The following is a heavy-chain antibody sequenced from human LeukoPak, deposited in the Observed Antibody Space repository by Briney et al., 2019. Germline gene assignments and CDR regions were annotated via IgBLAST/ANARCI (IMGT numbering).Heavy chain of an antibody. CDR1: GFTFDNYA. D-gene: IGHD3-10*01. J-gene: IGHJ6*02. V-gene: IGHV3-9*01. Sequence: GRSLRLSCAASGFTFDNYAMHWVRQAPGKGLEWVSGISWNSVSIGYADSVKGRFTISRDNAKNSLYLQMNSLRAEDTAVYYCAKDRPRYYGSGSYYTSQRTPRPYYYYGMDVWGQGTTVTVSS. CDR3: AKDRPRYYGSGSYYTSQRTPRPYYYYGMDV. CDR2: ISWNSVSI.